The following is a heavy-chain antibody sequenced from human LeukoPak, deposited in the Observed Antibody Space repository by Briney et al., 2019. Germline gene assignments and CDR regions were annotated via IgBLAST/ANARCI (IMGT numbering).Heavy chain of an antibody. CDR2: ISGSGGST. CDR1: GFTFSSYA. CDR3: AKSPGPYYYDSSGYLINAFDI. J-gene: IGHJ3*02. D-gene: IGHD3-22*01. V-gene: IGHV3-23*01. Sequence: GGSLRLSCAASGFTFSSYAMSWVRQAPGKGLEWVSAISGSGGSTYYADSVKGRFTISRDNSKNTLYLQMNSLRAEDTAVYYCAKSPGPYYYDSSGYLINAFDIWGQGTMVTVSS.